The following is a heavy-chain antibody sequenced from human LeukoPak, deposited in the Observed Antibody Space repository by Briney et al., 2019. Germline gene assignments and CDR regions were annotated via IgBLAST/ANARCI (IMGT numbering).Heavy chain of an antibody. Sequence: SETLSLTCAVYGGSFSGYYWSWIRQPPGKGLEWIGEINHSGSTNYNPSLKSRVTISVDTSKNQFSLKLSSVTAADTAVYCCAELERDYWGQGTLVTVSS. CDR3: AELERDY. CDR2: INHSGST. CDR1: GGSFSGYY. J-gene: IGHJ4*02. D-gene: IGHD1-1*01. V-gene: IGHV4-34*01.